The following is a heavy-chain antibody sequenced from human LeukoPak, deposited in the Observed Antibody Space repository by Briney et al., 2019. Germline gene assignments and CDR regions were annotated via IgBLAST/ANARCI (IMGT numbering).Heavy chain of an antibody. CDR1: GFTFSSYA. CDR3: HFSLASTFLDY. V-gene: IGHV3-23*01. Sequence: GGSLLLSCAAAGFTFSSYAMSGVRQAGGKGVEWVSAISGSGGSTYYADSVKGRFTISRDNSKNTLYLQLNTLRAQDAAVYYCHFSLASTFLDYWDQGTLLTVSS. D-gene: IGHD2-2*01. CDR2: ISGSGGST. J-gene: IGHJ4*02.